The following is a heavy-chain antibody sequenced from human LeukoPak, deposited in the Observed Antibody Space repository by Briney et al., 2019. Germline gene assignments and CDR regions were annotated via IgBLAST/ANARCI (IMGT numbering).Heavy chain of an antibody. CDR1: GFTFSSYW. D-gene: IGHD2-21*02. J-gene: IGHJ5*02. Sequence: GGSLRLSCAASGFTFSSYWMHWVRQAPGKGLVWVGRIDSGGSSTMYAASVKGRFTISTDNAKNTLYLQMTSLRTADTDVYYSAAIVVVTAEFDPWGQGTLVTVSS. V-gene: IGHV3-74*03. CDR3: AAIVVVTAEFDP. CDR2: IDSGGSST.